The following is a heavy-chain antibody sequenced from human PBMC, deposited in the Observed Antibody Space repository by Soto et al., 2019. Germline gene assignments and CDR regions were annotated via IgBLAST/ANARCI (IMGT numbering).Heavy chain of an antibody. Sequence: QITLKESGPTLVKPTQTLTLTCTFSGFSLSTSGVSVGWIRQPPGKALEWLALIYWDDDKRYSPSLKSRLSIPKDTSKNQALLTMTNLDPLDTATYYCAHGYYPTNWFDPWGQGTLVTVSS. CDR1: GFSLSTSGVS. V-gene: IGHV2-5*02. CDR3: AHGYYPTNWFDP. J-gene: IGHJ5*02. D-gene: IGHD1-26*01. CDR2: IYWDDDK.